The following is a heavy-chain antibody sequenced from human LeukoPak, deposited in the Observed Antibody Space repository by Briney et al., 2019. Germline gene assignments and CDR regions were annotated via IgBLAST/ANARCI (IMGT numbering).Heavy chain of an antibody. V-gene: IGHV3-9*03. CDR2: ISWNSGSI. Sequence: PGRSLRLSCAASGFTFDDYAMHWVRQAPGKGLEWVSGISWNSGSIGYADSVKGRFTISRDNAKNSLYLQMNSLRAEDMASYYCAKGLRVWGSYRPDAFDIWGQGTMVTVSS. CDR3: AKGLRVWGSYRPDAFDI. CDR1: GFTFDDYA. D-gene: IGHD3-16*02. J-gene: IGHJ3*02.